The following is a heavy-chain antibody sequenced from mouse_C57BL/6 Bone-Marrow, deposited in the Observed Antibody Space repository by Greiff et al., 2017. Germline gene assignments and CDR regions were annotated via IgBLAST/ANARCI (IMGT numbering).Heavy chain of an antibody. CDR1: GYTFTDYE. CDR3: TRRTAQATYYFDY. CDR2: IEPETGGT. J-gene: IGHJ2*01. Sequence: QVQLQQSGAELVRPGASVTLSCKASGYTFTDYEMHWVKQTPVHGLEWIGAIEPETGGTAYNQKFKGKAILTADKSSSTAYMELRSLTSEDSAVYYCTRRTAQATYYFDYWGQGTTLTVSS. V-gene: IGHV1-15*01. D-gene: IGHD3-2*02.